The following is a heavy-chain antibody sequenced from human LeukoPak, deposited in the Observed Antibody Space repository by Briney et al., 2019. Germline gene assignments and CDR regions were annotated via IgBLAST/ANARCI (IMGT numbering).Heavy chain of an antibody. CDR2: ISGSGGST. Sequence: GGSLRLSFAASGFTFSSYAMSWVRQAPGKGREGVSAISGSGGSTYYSDSVKGRFTISRDNSKNTLYLQMNSLRAEDTAVYYCAKDPLVNHYYYYYMDVWGKGTTVTVSS. J-gene: IGHJ6*03. D-gene: IGHD1-26*01. CDR3: AKDPLVNHYYYYYMDV. CDR1: GFTFSSYA. V-gene: IGHV3-23*01.